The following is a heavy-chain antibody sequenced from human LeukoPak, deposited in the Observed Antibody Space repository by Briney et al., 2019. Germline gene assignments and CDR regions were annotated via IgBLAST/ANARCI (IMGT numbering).Heavy chain of an antibody. V-gene: IGHV4-39*01. CDR2: LYHSGNI. D-gene: IGHD3-22*01. J-gene: IGHJ3*02. CDR1: GGSLSSTTYY. Sequence: PSETLSLTCTVSGGSLSSTTYYWVRLRQPPGTGLEWVGSLYHSGNIYHNPSLKRRVTISVDTSKNHFSLKLSSVTAADTAVYYCARHDSSCPYIAFDIWGHGTKGTV. CDR3: ARHDSSCPYIAFDI.